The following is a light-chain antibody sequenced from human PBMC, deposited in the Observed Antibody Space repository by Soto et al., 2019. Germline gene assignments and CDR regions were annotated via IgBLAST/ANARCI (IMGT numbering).Light chain of an antibody. CDR1: NSNIESHS. Sequence: QSVLTQPPSMSATPGQRVSISCSGSNSNIESHSVDWYQHFPGTAPKLVINSNDQRPSGVPDRFSGSKSGTSASLAISGLQSEDEADYYCATWDDCVNGVVFGGGTKLTVL. J-gene: IGLJ2*01. V-gene: IGLV1-44*01. CDR3: ATWDDCVNGVV. CDR2: SND.